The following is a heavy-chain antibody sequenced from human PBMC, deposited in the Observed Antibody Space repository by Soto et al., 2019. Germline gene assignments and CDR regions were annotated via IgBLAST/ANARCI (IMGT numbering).Heavy chain of an antibody. J-gene: IGHJ4*02. CDR1: GFTFSSYA. CDR2: ISGSGGST. Sequence: VGSLRLSCAASGFTFSSYAMSWVRQAPGKGLEWVSAISGSGGSTYYADSVKGRFTISRDNSKNTLYLQMNSLRAEDTAVYYCAKAGIYGDYFDYWGQGTLVTVSS. CDR3: AKAGIYGDYFDY. D-gene: IGHD4-17*01. V-gene: IGHV3-23*01.